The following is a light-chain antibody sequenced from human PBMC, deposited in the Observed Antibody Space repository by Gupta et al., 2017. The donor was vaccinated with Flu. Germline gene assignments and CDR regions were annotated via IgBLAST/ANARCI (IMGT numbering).Light chain of an antibody. Sequence: QSALTQPASVSGSPGQSITISCTGTSSDVGGYNYVSWYQQHPGKAPKLMIYEVSNRPSGVSNRFSGSKSCNTASLTISGLQAEDEADYYCSSYTSSSTRHVVFGGGTKLTVL. CDR3: SSYTSSSTRHVV. CDR2: EVS. J-gene: IGLJ2*01. V-gene: IGLV2-14*01. CDR1: SSDVGGYNY.